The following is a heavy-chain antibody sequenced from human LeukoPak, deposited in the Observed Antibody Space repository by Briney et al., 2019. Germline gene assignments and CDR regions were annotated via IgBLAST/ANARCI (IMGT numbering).Heavy chain of an antibody. V-gene: IGHV4-34*01. J-gene: IGHJ4*02. Sequence: SETLSLTCAVYGGSFSGYYWSWIRQPPGKGLEWIGEINHSGSTNYNPSLKSRVTISVDTSKNQFSLKLSSVTAADTAVYYCARVVRAARQIDYWGQGTLVTVSS. CDR1: GGSFSGYY. CDR3: ARVVRAARQIDY. CDR2: INHSGST. D-gene: IGHD6-6*01.